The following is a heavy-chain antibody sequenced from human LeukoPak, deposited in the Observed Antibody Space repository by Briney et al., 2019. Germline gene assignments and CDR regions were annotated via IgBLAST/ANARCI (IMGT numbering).Heavy chain of an antibody. D-gene: IGHD3-10*01. J-gene: IGHJ5*02. Sequence: SETLSLTCTVSGGSISGYYWSWIRQPPGKGLEWIGYIYYNGNINYNPSLKSRVTMSVDAAKNQFSLNLGSVTAADTAVYFCARDSGTTGEVKFDPWGHGILVTVSS. V-gene: IGHV4-59*01. CDR3: ARDSGTTGEVKFDP. CDR1: GGSISGYY. CDR2: IYYNGNI.